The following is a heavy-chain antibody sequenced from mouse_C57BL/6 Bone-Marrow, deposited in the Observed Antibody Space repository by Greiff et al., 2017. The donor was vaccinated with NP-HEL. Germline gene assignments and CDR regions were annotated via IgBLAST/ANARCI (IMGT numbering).Heavy chain of an antibody. Sequence: ESGGDLVKPGGSLKLSCAASGFTFSSYGMSWVRQTPDKRLEWVATISSGGSYTYYPDSVKGRFTISRDNAKNTLYLQMSSLKSEDTAMYYCARRSPCDYWGQGTTLTVSS. CDR3: ARRSPCDY. J-gene: IGHJ2*01. CDR2: ISSGGSYT. V-gene: IGHV5-6*02. CDR1: GFTFSSYG.